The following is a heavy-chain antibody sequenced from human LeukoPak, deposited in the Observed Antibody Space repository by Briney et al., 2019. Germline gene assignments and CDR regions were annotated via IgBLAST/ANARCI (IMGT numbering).Heavy chain of an antibody. J-gene: IGHJ4*02. CDR3: AINSYDILTGPVPRDY. Sequence: PSETLSLTCAVYGGSFIGYYWSWIRQPPGKGLEWIGEINHSGSTNYNPSLKSRVTISVDTSKNQFSLKLSSVTAADTAVYYCAINSYDILTGPVPRDYWGQGTLVTVSS. V-gene: IGHV4-34*01. D-gene: IGHD3-9*01. CDR2: INHSGST. CDR1: GGSFIGYY.